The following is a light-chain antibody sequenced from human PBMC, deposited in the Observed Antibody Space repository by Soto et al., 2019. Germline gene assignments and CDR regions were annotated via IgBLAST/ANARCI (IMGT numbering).Light chain of an antibody. CDR2: GAS. Sequence: EIVMTQSPATLSVSPGERATLSCRASQSVSSNLAWYQQKPGQAPRLLLYGASTRATGIPGRFSGSGSGTEFTLTISSLQSEDFAVYYCQQHNYWPSFGPRTKLEIK. V-gene: IGKV3-15*01. CDR1: QSVSSN. J-gene: IGKJ2*01. CDR3: QQHNYWPS.